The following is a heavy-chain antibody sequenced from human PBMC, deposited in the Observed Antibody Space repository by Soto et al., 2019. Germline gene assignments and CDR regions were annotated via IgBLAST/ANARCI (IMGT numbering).Heavy chain of an antibody. CDR2: IYYSGST. CDR3: ARDKITGLFDY. Sequence: SETLSLTCTVSGGSISSSSYYWGWIRQPPGKGLEWIGNIYYSGSTNYNPSLKSRVTISVDTSKNQFSLKLTSVTAADTAVYYCARDKITGLFDYWGQGTLVTVSS. CDR1: GGSISSSSYY. V-gene: IGHV4-39*07. J-gene: IGHJ4*02. D-gene: IGHD2-8*02.